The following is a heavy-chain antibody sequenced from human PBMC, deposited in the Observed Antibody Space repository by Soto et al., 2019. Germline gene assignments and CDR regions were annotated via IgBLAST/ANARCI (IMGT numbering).Heavy chain of an antibody. CDR1: GFSFGRYE. Sequence: GGSLRLSCAGSGFSFGRYEMHWVRHAPGKGLARVIFTSYDGSINYSADSVKGRFTMSRDNSKNLLYLQMNSLRTEDTAVYYCVRRSTVSYYAVDVWGQGTTVTVSS. J-gene: IGHJ6*02. D-gene: IGHD4-17*01. V-gene: IGHV3-30*04. CDR2: TSYDGSIN. CDR3: VRRSTVSYYAVDV.